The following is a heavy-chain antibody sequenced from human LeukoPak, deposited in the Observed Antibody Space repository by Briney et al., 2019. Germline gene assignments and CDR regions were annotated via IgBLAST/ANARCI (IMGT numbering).Heavy chain of an antibody. J-gene: IGHJ6*04. D-gene: IGHD3-10*01. CDR1: GGSIGSYY. CDR2: IYNSGNS. CDR3: ARGFVLLSLEV. Sequence: PSETLSLTCSVSGGSIGSYYWSWVRQPPGKGLEWIGYIYNSGNSNYNPSLKSRVTISVDASKNQFSLKLSSVTAADTAVYYCARGFVLLSLEVWGKGTTVTISS. V-gene: IGHV4-59*01.